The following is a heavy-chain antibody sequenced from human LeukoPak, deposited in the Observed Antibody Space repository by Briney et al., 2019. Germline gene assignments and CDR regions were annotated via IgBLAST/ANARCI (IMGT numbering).Heavy chain of an antibody. CDR3: ARGLIAEEFFRH. CDR1: GFTFSDYS. CDR2: ISTSSNTI. Sequence: GGSLRLSCAASGFTFSDYSMNWVRQAPGKGLDWVSYISTSSNTIYYAASVKGRFAISRDNSKDTLYLEMHSLRSDDTAVYYCARGLIAEEFFRHWGQGTLVTVSS. J-gene: IGHJ1*01. D-gene: IGHD6-13*01. V-gene: IGHV3-48*01.